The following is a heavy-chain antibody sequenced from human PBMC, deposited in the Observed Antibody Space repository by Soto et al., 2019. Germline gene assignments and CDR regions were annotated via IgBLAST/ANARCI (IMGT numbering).Heavy chain of an antibody. V-gene: IGHV1-18*01. CDR1: GYTFTSYG. D-gene: IGHD2-15*01. CDR2: ISAYNGNT. J-gene: IGHJ5*02. CDR3: AREIIIPGYCSGGSCYYGWFDP. Sequence: GASVKVSCKASGYTFTSYGISWVRQAPGQGLEWMGWISAYNGNTNYAQKLQGRVTMTTDTSTSTAYMELRSLRSDDTAVYYCAREIIIPGYCSGGSCYYGWFDPWGQGTLVTVSS.